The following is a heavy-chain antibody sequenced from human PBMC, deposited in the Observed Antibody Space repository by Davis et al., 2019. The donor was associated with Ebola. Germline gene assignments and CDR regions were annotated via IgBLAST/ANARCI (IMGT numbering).Heavy chain of an antibody. Sequence: PGGSLRLSCAASGFTFSSYAMHWVRQAPGKGLEWVAVISYDGSNKYYADSVKGRFTISRDNSKNTLYLQMNSLRAEDTAVYYCARDVSGWYDNGPGYWGQGTLVTVSS. J-gene: IGHJ4*02. D-gene: IGHD6-19*01. CDR1: GFTFSSYA. CDR2: ISYDGSNK. V-gene: IGHV3-30-3*01. CDR3: ARDVSGWYDNGPGY.